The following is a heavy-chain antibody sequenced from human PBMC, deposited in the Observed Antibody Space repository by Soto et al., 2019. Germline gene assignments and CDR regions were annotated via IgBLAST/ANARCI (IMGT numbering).Heavy chain of an antibody. V-gene: IGHV4-39*01. CDR3: ARQVGATHFDI. Sequence: PSETLSLTCTVSGGSISSSSYYWGWIRQPPGKGLEWIGSIYYSGSTYYNPSLKSRVTISVDTSKNQFSLKLSSVTAADTAVYYCARQVGATHFDIWGQGTMVTVSS. J-gene: IGHJ3*02. CDR1: GGSISSSSYY. CDR2: IYYSGST. D-gene: IGHD1-26*01.